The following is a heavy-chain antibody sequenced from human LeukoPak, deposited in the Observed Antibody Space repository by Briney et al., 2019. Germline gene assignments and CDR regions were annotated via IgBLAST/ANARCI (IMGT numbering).Heavy chain of an antibody. V-gene: IGHV3-30*04. Sequence: GGSLRLSCAASGFTFSSYPMHWVRQLPGKGLEWVAVISYDGSNTCYADSVKGRFTISRDSSKNTLFLQMSSLRAEDTAVYYCARGYGAKYYFDYWGQGTLVTVSS. CDR3: ARGYGAKYYFDY. D-gene: IGHD4-23*01. CDR2: ISYDGSNT. CDR1: GFTFSSYP. J-gene: IGHJ4*02.